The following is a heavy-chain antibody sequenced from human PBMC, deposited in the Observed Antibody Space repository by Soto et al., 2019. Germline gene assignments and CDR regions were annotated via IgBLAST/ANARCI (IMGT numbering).Heavy chain of an antibody. Sequence: GASVKVSCKASGYTFTSYGISWVRQAPGQGLEWMGWISAYNGNTNYAQKLKGRVTMTTDTSTSTAYMELRSLRSDDTAVYYCARGKFDFWSGHAYYYYGMDVWGQGTTVTVSS. CDR3: ARGKFDFWSGHAYYYYGMDV. CDR1: GYTFTSYG. J-gene: IGHJ6*02. V-gene: IGHV1-18*01. CDR2: ISAYNGNT. D-gene: IGHD3-3*01.